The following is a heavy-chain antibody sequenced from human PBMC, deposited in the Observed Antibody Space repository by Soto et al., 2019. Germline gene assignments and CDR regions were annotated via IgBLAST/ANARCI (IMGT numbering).Heavy chain of an antibody. CDR2: IYPGDSDT. CDR1: GYSFTSYW. Sequence: GESLKISCKGSGYSFTSYWIGWVRQMPGKGLEWMGIIYPGDSDTRYSPSFQGQVTISADKSISTAYLQWSSLKASDTAIYYCARQSHDYGDYGAFDIWGQGTMVTVSS. J-gene: IGHJ3*02. CDR3: ARQSHDYGDYGAFDI. D-gene: IGHD4-17*01. V-gene: IGHV5-51*01.